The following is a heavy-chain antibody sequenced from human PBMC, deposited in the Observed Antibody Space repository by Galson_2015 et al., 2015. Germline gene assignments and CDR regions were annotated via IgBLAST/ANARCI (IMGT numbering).Heavy chain of an antibody. D-gene: IGHD2-8*01. J-gene: IGHJ6*03. CDR1: GFTFSTYA. CDR3: AKNWGMYYYYTMDV. Sequence: SLRLSCASSGFTFSTYAMSWVRQAPGKGLEWVSVISGSAANTYYAGSVKGRFTISRDNSKNTLYLQMNSLRAEDTAIYYCAKNWGMYYYYTMDVWGKGTTVTVSS. CDR2: ISGSAANT. V-gene: IGHV3-23*01.